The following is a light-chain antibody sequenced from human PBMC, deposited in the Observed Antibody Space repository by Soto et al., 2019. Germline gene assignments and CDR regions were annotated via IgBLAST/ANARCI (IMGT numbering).Light chain of an antibody. CDR3: QQRSNWPLT. CDR2: GAS. CDR1: QSISDT. J-gene: IGKJ4*01. V-gene: IGKV3-15*01. Sequence: EIVMAQSPATLSVSPGGRATLSCRASQSISDTLAWCQQKPGQAPRLLIYGASTRATGIPARFSGSGSGTEFTLTISSLMSDDFAVYYCQQRSNWPLTFGGGTKVDIK.